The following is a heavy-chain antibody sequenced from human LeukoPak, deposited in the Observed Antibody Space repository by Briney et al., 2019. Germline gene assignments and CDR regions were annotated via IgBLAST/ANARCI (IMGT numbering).Heavy chain of an antibody. CDR3: ARDLDGSGAGEHDF. D-gene: IGHD3-10*01. J-gene: IGHJ4*02. CDR1: GFTFDDYG. V-gene: IGHV3-20*04. CDR2: INWNGGST. Sequence: PGGSLRLSCAASGFTFDDYGMSWVRQAPGKGLEWVSGINWNGGSTGYADSVKGRFTISRDNAKNSLYLQMNSLRAEDTALYYCARDLDGSGAGEHDFWGQGTLVTVSS.